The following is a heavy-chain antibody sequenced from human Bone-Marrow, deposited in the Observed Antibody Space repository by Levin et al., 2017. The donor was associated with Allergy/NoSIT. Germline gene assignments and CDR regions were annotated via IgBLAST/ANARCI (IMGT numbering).Heavy chain of an antibody. D-gene: IGHD6-13*01. CDR3: ARGALSYSSSWYAH. Sequence: SETLSLTCAVYGGSFSGYYWSWIRQPPGKGLEWIGEINHSGSTNYNPSLKSRVTISVDTSKNQFSLKLSSVTAADTAVYYCARGALSYSSSWYAHWGQGTLVTVSS. V-gene: IGHV4-34*01. J-gene: IGHJ1*01. CDR1: GGSFSGYY. CDR2: INHSGST.